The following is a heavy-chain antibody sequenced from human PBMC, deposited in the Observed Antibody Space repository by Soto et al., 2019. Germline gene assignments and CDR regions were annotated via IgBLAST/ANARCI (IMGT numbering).Heavy chain of an antibody. CDR2: ISSSSSTI. D-gene: IGHD3-22*01. CDR3: ARDLLYGPYDSTGYFDT. J-gene: IGHJ5*02. Sequence: PGVSLRLACAASGVTFSSYSSNWFRQAPGKGLEWVSYISSSSSTIYYADSVKGRFTISRDNAKKSLYLQMNSLRDEDTAVYYCARDLLYGPYDSTGYFDTWGQGNLLTVSS. CDR1: GVTFSSYS. V-gene: IGHV3-48*02.